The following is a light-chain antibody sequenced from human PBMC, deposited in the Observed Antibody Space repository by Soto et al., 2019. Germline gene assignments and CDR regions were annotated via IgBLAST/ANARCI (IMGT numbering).Light chain of an antibody. V-gene: IGLV2-14*01. CDR3: GSYTGSSSPWV. CDR1: SCNVGGYNY. Sequence: QSVLTQPPSASGSPGQSITISCTGTSCNVGGYNYVSWYQQHPGKAPKLMIYDVSNRPSGVSNRFSGSKSGNTASLTISGLQAEDEADYYCGSYTGSSSPWVFGGGTKVTVL. J-gene: IGLJ2*01. CDR2: DVS.